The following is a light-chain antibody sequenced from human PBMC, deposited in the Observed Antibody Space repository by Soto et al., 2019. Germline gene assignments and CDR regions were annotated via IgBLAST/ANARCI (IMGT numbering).Light chain of an antibody. CDR3: LLYYGGAQVL. CDR1: AGAVTSAYY. Sequence: QTVVTQEPSLTVSPGGTVTLTCASSAGAVTSAYYTNWLQQKPGQAPRALIYSTSEKHSWTPARFSGSLLGGKAALTLSAAQPDYEAHYYCLLYYGGAQVLFGGGTQLTVL. V-gene: IGLV7-43*01. J-gene: IGLJ2*01. CDR2: STS.